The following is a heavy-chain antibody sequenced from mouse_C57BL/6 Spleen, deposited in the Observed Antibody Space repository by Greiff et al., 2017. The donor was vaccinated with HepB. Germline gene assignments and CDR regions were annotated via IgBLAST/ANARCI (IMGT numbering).Heavy chain of an antibody. D-gene: IGHD1-1*01. CDR2: INPNNGGT. V-gene: IGHV1-26*01. Sequence: EVQLQQSGPELVKPGASVKISCKASGYTFTDYYMNWVKQSHGKSLEWIGDINPNNGGTSYNQKFKGKATLTVDKSSSTAYMALRSLTSEDSAVYYCARDYYGSRAYWGQGTLVTVSA. J-gene: IGHJ3*01. CDR1: GYTFTDYY. CDR3: ARDYYGSRAY.